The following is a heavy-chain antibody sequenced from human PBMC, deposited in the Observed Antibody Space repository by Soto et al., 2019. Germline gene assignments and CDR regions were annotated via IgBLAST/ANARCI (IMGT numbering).Heavy chain of an antibody. CDR1: GGAISSSSYY. J-gene: IGHJ6*02. CDR3: ARGAAARPFYYYGMDV. Sequence: PSETLSLTCTFSGGAISSSSYYWGWIRQPPGKGLEWIGSIYYSGSTYYNPSLKSRVTISVDTSKNQFSLKLSSVTAADTAVYYCARGAAARPFYYYGMDVWGQGTTVT. CDR2: IYYSGST. V-gene: IGHV4-39*01. D-gene: IGHD6-6*01.